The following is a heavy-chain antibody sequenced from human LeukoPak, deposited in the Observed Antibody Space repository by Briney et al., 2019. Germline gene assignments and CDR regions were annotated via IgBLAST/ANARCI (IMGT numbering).Heavy chain of an antibody. J-gene: IGHJ4*02. V-gene: IGHV1-18*01. D-gene: IGHD6-6*01. Sequence: ASVKVSCKASGYTFTSYSLNWVRQAPGQGLEWMGWISTYNGNTNYAEKLQGRVTMTTDTSTSTAYMELRNPRSDDTAVYYCAKDRWRDGSSSFDNWGQGTLVTVSS. CDR3: AKDRWRDGSSSFDN. CDR1: GYTFTSYS. CDR2: ISTYNGNT.